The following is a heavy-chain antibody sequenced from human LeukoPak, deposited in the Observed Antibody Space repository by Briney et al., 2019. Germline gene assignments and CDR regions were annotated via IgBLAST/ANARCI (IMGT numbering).Heavy chain of an antibody. CDR2: IIPILGIA. Sequence: SVKVSCKASGGTFSSYAISWVRQAPGQGLEWMGRIIPILGIANYAQKFQGRVTITADKSTSTAYMELSSLRSEDTAVYYCARDYHLSAKYCSSTSCTDYYYYYGMDVWGQGTTVTVSS. J-gene: IGHJ6*02. CDR1: GGTFSSYA. CDR3: ARDYHLSAKYCSSTSCTDYYYYYGMDV. V-gene: IGHV1-69*04. D-gene: IGHD2-2*01.